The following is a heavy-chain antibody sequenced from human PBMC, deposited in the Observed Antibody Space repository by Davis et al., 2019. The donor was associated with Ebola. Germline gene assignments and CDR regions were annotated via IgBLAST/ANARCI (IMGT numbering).Heavy chain of an antibody. Sequence: GGSLRLSCAASGFTFSSYWMSWVRQAPGKGLEWVANIKQDGSEKYYVDSVKGRFTISRDNAKNSLYLQMNSLRAEDTAVYYCARRSFGYSYDFDYWGQGTLVTVSS. J-gene: IGHJ4*02. D-gene: IGHD5-18*01. CDR1: GFTFSSYW. V-gene: IGHV3-7*03. CDR2: IKQDGSEK. CDR3: ARRSFGYSYDFDY.